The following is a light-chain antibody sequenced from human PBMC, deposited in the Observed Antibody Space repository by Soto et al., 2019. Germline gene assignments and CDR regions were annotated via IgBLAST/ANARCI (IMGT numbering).Light chain of an antibody. V-gene: IGKV3-11*01. J-gene: IGKJ2*01. CDR3: QQRSNWPPGYT. Sequence: EIVLTQSPATLSLSPGERATLSCRASQSVSSYLAWYQQKPGQAPRLLIYDASNRATGIPARFSGSGSGTDFTLTISMLEPEDFAVYYCQQRSNWPPGYTFGQGTKREIK. CDR2: DAS. CDR1: QSVSSY.